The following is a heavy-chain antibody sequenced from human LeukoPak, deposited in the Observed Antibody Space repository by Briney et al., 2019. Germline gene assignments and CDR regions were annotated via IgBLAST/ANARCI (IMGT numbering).Heavy chain of an antibody. CDR3: ARDQDWNYAFDI. V-gene: IGHV1-46*01. CDR1: GYTFTSYG. Sequence: ASVKVSCTASGYTFTSYGISWVRQAPGQGLEWMGIINPSGGSTSYAQKFQGRVTMTRDTSTSTVYMELSSLRSEDTAVYYCARDQDWNYAFDIWGQGTMVTVSS. J-gene: IGHJ3*02. D-gene: IGHD1-7*01. CDR2: INPSGGST.